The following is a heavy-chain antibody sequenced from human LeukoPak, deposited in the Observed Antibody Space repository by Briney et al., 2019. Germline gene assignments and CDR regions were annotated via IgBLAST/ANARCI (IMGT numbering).Heavy chain of an antibody. Sequence: GASVKVSCKASGYTFTSYGISWVRQAPGQGLEWMGWINAYNGNTNYAQKLQGRVTMTTDTSTSTAYMELRSLRSDDTAVYYCARGGQTGTTPSYYYYGMDVWGQGTTVTVSS. CDR1: GYTFTSYG. CDR3: ARGGQTGTTPSYYYYGMDV. CDR2: INAYNGNT. D-gene: IGHD1-1*01. V-gene: IGHV1-18*01. J-gene: IGHJ6*02.